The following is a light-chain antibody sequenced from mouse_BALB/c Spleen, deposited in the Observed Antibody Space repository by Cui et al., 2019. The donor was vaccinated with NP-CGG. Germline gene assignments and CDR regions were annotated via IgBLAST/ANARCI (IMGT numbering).Light chain of an antibody. CDR2: GTN. J-gene: IGLJ1*01. V-gene: IGLV1*01. CDR1: TGAVTTSNY. CDR3: APWYSNHWV. Sequence: LTCRSSTGAVTTSNYANWVQEKPDHLFTGLIGGTNNRAPGVPARFSGSLIGDKAALTITGAQTEDEAIYFYAPWYSNHWVFGGGTKLTVL.